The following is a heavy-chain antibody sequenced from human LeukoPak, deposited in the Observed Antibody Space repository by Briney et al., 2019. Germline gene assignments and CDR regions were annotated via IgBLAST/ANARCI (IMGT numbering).Heavy chain of an antibody. D-gene: IGHD3-22*01. Sequence: SETLSLTCTVSGGSISSYYWSWIRQPPGKGLEWIGFIFYSGTTNYNPSLKSRVTISVDTSKNQFSLKLSSVTAADTAVYYCARGGWNKFDYWGQGTLVTASS. V-gene: IGHV4-59*01. CDR2: IFYSGTT. CDR1: GGSISSYY. CDR3: ARGGWNKFDY. J-gene: IGHJ4*02.